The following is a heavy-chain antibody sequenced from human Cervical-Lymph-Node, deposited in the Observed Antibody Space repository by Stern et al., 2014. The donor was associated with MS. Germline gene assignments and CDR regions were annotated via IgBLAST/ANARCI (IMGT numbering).Heavy chain of an antibody. CDR3: ARGWELTP. J-gene: IGHJ4*02. V-gene: IGHV1-18*01. CDR2: INTITGDT. CDR1: GYSFTTFG. Sequence: QLVQSGVEMKKPGASVKVSCKASGYSFTTFGISWVRQAPGQGLEWMGWINTITGDTNYAQSFQGRVTMTADTSTGTAYMELSSLRSDDTAVYYCARGWELTPWGQGTLVTVSS. D-gene: IGHD1-26*01.